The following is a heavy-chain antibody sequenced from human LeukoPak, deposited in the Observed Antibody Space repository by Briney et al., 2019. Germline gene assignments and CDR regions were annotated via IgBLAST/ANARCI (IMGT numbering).Heavy chain of an antibody. CDR1: GFTFSSCA. CDR3: AKDSSSWYDLSNFDY. CDR2: ISGSGGST. J-gene: IGHJ4*02. V-gene: IGHV3-23*01. Sequence: PGGSLRLSCAASGFTFSSCAMSWVRQAPGKGLEWVSAISGSGGSTYYADSVKGRFTISRDNSKNTLYLQMDSLRAEDTAVYYCAKDSSSWYDLSNFDYWGQGTLVTVSS. D-gene: IGHD6-13*01.